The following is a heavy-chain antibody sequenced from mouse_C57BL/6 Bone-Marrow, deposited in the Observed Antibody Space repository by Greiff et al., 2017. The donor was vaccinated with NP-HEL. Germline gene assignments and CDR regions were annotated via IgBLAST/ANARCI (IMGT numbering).Heavy chain of an antibody. J-gene: IGHJ2*01. Sequence: EVQLQQSGPELVKPGASVKMSCKASGYTFTDYNMHWVKQSHGKSLEWIGYINPNNGGTSYNQKFKGKATLTVNKSSSTAYMELRSLTSEDSAVYYCARRGLTVTNFDYWGQGTTLTVSS. V-gene: IGHV1-22*01. CDR3: ARRGLTVTNFDY. CDR1: GYTFTDYN. D-gene: IGHD4-1*01. CDR2: INPNNGGT.